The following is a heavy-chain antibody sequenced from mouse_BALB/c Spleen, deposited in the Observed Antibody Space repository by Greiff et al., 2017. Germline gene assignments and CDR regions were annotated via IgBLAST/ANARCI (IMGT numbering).Heavy chain of an antibody. Sequence: VQLQQSGPGLVQPSQSLSITCTASGFSLSSYGVHWVRQSPGKGLEWLGVIWSGGSTDYNAAFISRLSISKDNSKSQVFFKMNSLQANDTAIYYCARGDTLYYAMDYWGQGTSVTVSS. CDR1: GFSLSSYG. CDR2: IWSGGST. CDR3: ARGDTLYYAMDY. D-gene: IGHD2-13*01. V-gene: IGHV2-2*02. J-gene: IGHJ4*01.